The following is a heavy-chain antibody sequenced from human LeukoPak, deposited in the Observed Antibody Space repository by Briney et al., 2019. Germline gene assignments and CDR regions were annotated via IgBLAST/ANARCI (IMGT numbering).Heavy chain of an antibody. V-gene: IGHV1-24*01. CDR2: FDPEDGET. J-gene: IGHJ3*02. Sequence: GASVKVSCKVSGYTLTELSMHWVRQAPGKGLEWMGGFDPEDGETIYAQKFQGRVTMTEDTSTDTAYMELSSLRSEDTAVYYCATHGRWLQQGKAFDIWGQGTMVTVSS. D-gene: IGHD5-24*01. CDR1: GYTLTELS. CDR3: ATHGRWLQQGKAFDI.